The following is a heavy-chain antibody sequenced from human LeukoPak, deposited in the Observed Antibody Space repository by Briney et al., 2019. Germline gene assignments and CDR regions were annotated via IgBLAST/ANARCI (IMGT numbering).Heavy chain of an antibody. CDR1: GYTFTGYY. D-gene: IGHD6-13*01. Sequence: GASVKVSCKASGYTFTGYYMRWVRQAPGQGLEWMGWINPNSGGTNYEQKFQGRVTITRDTSISTAYMELSRLRSDDTAVYYCARDAQQLVPPSLSYYMDVWGKGTTVTVSS. CDR3: ARDAQQLVPPSLSYYMDV. V-gene: IGHV1-2*02. J-gene: IGHJ6*03. CDR2: INPNSGGT.